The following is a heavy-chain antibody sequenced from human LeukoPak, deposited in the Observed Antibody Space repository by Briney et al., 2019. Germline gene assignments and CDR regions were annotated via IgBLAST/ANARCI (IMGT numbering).Heavy chain of an antibody. V-gene: IGHV3-33*01. CDR3: ARDGGSGLDF. J-gene: IGHJ4*02. CDR2: IWYDGGQE. D-gene: IGHD3-16*01. Sequence: PGGSLRLSCAASGFIFTNYGMHWVRQTPDKRLEWVAVIWYDGGQEYYADSVKGRFTVSRDISKNTLFLQMNSLRAEDTAVYYCARDGGSGLDFWGQGTLVAVSS. CDR1: GFIFTNYG.